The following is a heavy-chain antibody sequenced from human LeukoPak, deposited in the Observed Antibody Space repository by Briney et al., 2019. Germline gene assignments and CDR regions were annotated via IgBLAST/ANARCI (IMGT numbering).Heavy chain of an antibody. Sequence: SETLSLTCAVYGGSFSGYYWSWIRQPPGKGLEWIGSIYYSGSTYYNPSLKSRVTISVDTSKNQFSLKLSSVTAADTGVYYCARTYDYIWGSFRSHSFDSWGQGTLVTVSS. CDR1: GGSFSGYY. V-gene: IGHV4-34*01. D-gene: IGHD3-16*02. CDR2: IYYSGST. CDR3: ARTYDYIWGSFRSHSFDS. J-gene: IGHJ4*02.